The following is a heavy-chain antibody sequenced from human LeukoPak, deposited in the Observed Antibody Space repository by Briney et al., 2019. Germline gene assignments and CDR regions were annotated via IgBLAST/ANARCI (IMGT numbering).Heavy chain of an antibody. Sequence: PGGSLRLSCAASGFTFSSYEMNWVRQAPGKGLEWISYISSSGSTVYYADSVKGRFTISRDNAKNSLYLQMNSLRAEDTALYYCAPRPRYCCSTSCPWGQGTLVTVSS. CDR3: APRPRYCCSTSCP. J-gene: IGHJ5*02. D-gene: IGHD2-2*01. V-gene: IGHV3-48*03. CDR1: GFTFSSYE. CDR2: ISSSGSTV.